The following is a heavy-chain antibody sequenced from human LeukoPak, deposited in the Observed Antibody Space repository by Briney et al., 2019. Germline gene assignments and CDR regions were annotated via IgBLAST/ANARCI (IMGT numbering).Heavy chain of an antibody. CDR3: ARGFGSGTSPIDL. D-gene: IGHD3-10*01. CDR1: GDSITITNYY. V-gene: IGHV4-61*02. Sequence: PSETLSLTCTVSGDSITITNYYWSWIRQPAGKGLEWIGRVYTSGSTTYNPSLKSRVTLSVDMSKNELSLTLKSVTAADTAVYYCARGFGSGTSPIDLWGQGALVTVSS. J-gene: IGHJ5*02. CDR2: VYTSGST.